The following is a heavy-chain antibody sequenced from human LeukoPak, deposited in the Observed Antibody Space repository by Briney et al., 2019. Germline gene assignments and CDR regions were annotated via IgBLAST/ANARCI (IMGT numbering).Heavy chain of an antibody. Sequence: PGRSLRLSCAASGFTFSSYEMNSVRQAPGKGLEWVSYISIRGTTVHYAESVKGRVTISRDNAKSSLYLQMNSLRVEDTAVYYCARVSRGSYDLDYWGQGTLVTVSS. D-gene: IGHD1-26*01. CDR1: GFTFSSYE. CDR2: ISIRGTTV. CDR3: ARVSRGSYDLDY. V-gene: IGHV3-48*03. J-gene: IGHJ4*02.